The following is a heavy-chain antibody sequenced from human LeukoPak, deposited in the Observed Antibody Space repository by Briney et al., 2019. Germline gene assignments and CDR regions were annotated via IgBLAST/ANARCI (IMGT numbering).Heavy chain of an antibody. V-gene: IGHV3-48*03. CDR3: ASAFDFLFDC. CDR1: GFTFSSYE. Sequence: GGSLRLSCAASGFTFSSYEMNWVRQAPGRGLEWVSYISSSGSTMYYADSVKGRFTISRDNAKNALYLQMNSLRAEDTALYYCASAFDFLFDCWGQGTLVTVSS. D-gene: IGHD2/OR15-2a*01. J-gene: IGHJ4*02. CDR2: ISSSGSTM.